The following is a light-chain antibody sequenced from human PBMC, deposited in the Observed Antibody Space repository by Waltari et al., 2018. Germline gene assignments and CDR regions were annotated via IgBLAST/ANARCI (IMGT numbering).Light chain of an antibody. CDR3: QQYNSFWT. J-gene: IGKJ1*01. Sequence: DIQMPQSPSTLSASVGDRVTITCRASQSINNWLAWFQQKPGKAPKLLIYDASSLESGVPSRFSGSGSGTEFTLTISSLQPDDFATYYCQQYNSFWTFGQGTKVEIK. CDR2: DAS. V-gene: IGKV1-5*01. CDR1: QSINNW.